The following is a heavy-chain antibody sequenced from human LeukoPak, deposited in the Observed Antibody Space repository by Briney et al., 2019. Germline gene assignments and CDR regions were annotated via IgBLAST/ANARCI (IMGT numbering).Heavy chain of an antibody. CDR2: IYPGDSGT. CDR1: GYSFSNYW. CDR3: ARAGYSGYDSRSRDYYYYMDV. Sequence: GESLNISCQGSGYSFSNYWIGWVRQMSGKGLEWMGMIYPGDSGTKHSPSFQGQATISADKSITTAYLQWSSLKASDTAIYYCARAGYSGYDSRSRDYYYYMDVWGEGTTVIVSS. V-gene: IGHV5-51*01. J-gene: IGHJ6*03. D-gene: IGHD5-12*01.